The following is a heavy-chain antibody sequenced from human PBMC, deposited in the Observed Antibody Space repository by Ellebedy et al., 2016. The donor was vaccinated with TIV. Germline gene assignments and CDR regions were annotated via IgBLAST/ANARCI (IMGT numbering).Heavy chain of an antibody. CDR2: IYHSGST. D-gene: IGHD6-6*01. CDR1: GGSVSSGSYY. J-gene: IGHJ4*02. V-gene: IGHV4-39*07. CDR3: ARVPYSSSSGDFDY. Sequence: GSLRLSXTVSGGSVSSGSYYWSWIRQPPGKGLEWIGDIYHSGSTNYNPSLKSRVTISLDTSKNQFSLKLSSVTAADTAVCYCARVPYSSSSGDFDYWGQGTLVTVSS.